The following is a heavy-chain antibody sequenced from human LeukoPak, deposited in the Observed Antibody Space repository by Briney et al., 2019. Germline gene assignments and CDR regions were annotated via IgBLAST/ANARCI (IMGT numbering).Heavy chain of an antibody. J-gene: IGHJ6*03. CDR3: AKIHGYMDV. V-gene: IGHV3-23*01. CDR2: VTGNAATT. Sequence: GGSLRLSCAASGFTFSNHGMIWVRQDPGGGLGWVSAVTGNAATTYYADSVKCRFTISRDNSKTTLYLQMNSLRAEDTGVYYCAKIHGYMDVWGKGTTVTVSS. CDR1: GFTFSNHG.